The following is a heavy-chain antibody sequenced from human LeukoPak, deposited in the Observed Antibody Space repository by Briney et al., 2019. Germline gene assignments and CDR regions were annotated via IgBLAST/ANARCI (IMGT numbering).Heavy chain of an antibody. J-gene: IGHJ4*02. CDR3: ARGTVTAPDY. V-gene: IGHV3-53*01. D-gene: IGHD2-21*02. Sequence: GGSLRLSCAASGFTVSSNYMSWVRQAPGKGLEWVSIIYSGGNTYYADSVKGRFTISRDNSKNTLYLQMNRLRPEDTAVYYCARGTVTAPDYWGQGTLVTVSS. CDR2: IYSGGNT. CDR1: GFTVSSNY.